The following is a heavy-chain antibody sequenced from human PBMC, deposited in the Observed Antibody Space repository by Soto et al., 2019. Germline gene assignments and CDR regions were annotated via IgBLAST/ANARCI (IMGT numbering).Heavy chain of an antibody. Sequence: SVKVSCKASGGTFSSYAISWVRQAPGQGLEWMGGIIPIFGTANYAQKFQGRVTITADESTSTAYMELSSLRSEDTAVYYCAILLRYFDWFPGYWGQGTLVTVSS. V-gene: IGHV1-69*13. CDR2: IIPIFGTA. J-gene: IGHJ4*02. D-gene: IGHD3-9*01. CDR1: GGTFSSYA. CDR3: AILLRYFDWFPGY.